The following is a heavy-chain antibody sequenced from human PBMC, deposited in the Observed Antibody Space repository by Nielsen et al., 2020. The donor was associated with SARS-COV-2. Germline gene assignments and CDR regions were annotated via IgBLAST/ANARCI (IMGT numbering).Heavy chain of an antibody. CDR3: ARGDLVVVPSPILGLRPFFYYFYLDV. CDR2: VSHSGSI. J-gene: IGHJ6*03. D-gene: IGHD2-2*01. Sequence: SETLSLTCAVSGGSVSSNDWWTWVRPSPGKGLEWIGEVSHSGSINYNPSLKSRVTLSMDKSKRQFSLRLTSVSAADTAVYFCARGDLVVVPSPILGLRPFFYYFYLDVWGKGTTVIVSS. CDR1: GGSVSSNDW. V-gene: IGHV4-4*02.